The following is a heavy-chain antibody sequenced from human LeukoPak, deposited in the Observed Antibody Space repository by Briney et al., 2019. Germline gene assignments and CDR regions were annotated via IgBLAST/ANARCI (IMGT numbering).Heavy chain of an antibody. Sequence: GGSLRLSCAASRFTFSSYYMHWVRQAPGKGLVWVSRIDSDGSSTRCADSVKGRFTISRDNAKNTLYLEMNSLRAEDTAVYYCARRGKYWYFDLWGRGTLVTVSS. CDR3: ARRGKYWYFDL. D-gene: IGHD3-10*01. J-gene: IGHJ2*01. CDR2: IDSDGSST. V-gene: IGHV3-74*01. CDR1: RFTFSSYY.